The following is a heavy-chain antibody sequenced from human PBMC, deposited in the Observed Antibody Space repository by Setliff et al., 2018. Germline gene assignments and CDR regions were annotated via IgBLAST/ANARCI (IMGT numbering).Heavy chain of an antibody. V-gene: IGHV1-2*02. Sequence: ASVKVSCKTSGYTFTGYFIHRVRQAPRQGLEWLGWINPKSGVTSYAQSFQGRIAMTRDTSINTVYMELNSLTSDDAAVYFCAREGGLQGATSYYYFYNYINVWGKGTKVTVSS. D-gene: IGHD1-26*01. CDR1: GYTFTGYF. CDR3: AREGGLQGATSYYYFYNYINV. CDR2: INPKSGVT. J-gene: IGHJ6*03.